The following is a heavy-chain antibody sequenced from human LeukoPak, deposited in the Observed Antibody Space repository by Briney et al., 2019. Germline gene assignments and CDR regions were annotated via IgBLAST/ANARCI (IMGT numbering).Heavy chain of an antibody. D-gene: IGHD5-18*01. CDR3: AKDQGYTYGHSFDY. Sequence: GGSLRLSCAASGFTFGSYGMHWVRQAPGKGLEWVALISYDGGKEYYGDSVKGRFTISRDNSKNTLYLQMNSLRAEDTAVYYCAKDQGYTYGHSFDYWGQGTLVTVSS. CDR2: ISYDGGKE. CDR1: GFTFGSYG. J-gene: IGHJ4*02. V-gene: IGHV3-30*18.